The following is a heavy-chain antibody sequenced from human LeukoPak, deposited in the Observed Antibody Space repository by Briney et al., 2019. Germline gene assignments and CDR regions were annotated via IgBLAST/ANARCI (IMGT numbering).Heavy chain of an antibody. V-gene: IGHV7-4-1*02. CDR1: GYTFTSYA. D-gene: IGHD3-9*01. Sequence: GASVKVSCKASGYTFTSYAMNWVRQAPGQGLEWMGWINTNTGNPTYAQGFTGRFVFSLDTSVSTAYLQISSLKAEDTAVYYCARGSPSHYDILTGYYAAPANPWFDPWGQGTLVTVSS. CDR2: INTNTGNP. CDR3: ARGSPSHYDILTGYYAAPANPWFDP. J-gene: IGHJ5*02.